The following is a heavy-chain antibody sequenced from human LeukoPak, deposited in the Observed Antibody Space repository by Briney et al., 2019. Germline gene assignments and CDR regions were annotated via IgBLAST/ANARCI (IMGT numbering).Heavy chain of an antibody. CDR2: IYTSGST. J-gene: IGHJ4*02. D-gene: IGHD1-1*01. CDR1: GGSISSGSYY. V-gene: IGHV4-61*02. Sequence: SETLSLTCTVSGGSISSGSYYWSWIRQPAGKGLEWIGRIYTSGSTNYNPSLKSRVTISVDTSKNQFSLKLSSVTAADTAVYYCARGRPRWNAHGVDYWGQGTLVTVSS. CDR3: ARGRPRWNAHGVDY.